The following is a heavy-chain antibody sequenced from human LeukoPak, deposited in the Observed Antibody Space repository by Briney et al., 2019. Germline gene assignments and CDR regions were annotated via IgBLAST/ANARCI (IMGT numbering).Heavy chain of an antibody. CDR1: GFTFGDYA. D-gene: IGHD6-19*01. J-gene: IGHJ4*02. V-gene: IGHV3-49*04. CDR2: IRTKAYGGTT. Sequence: PGGSLRLSCTASGFTFGDYAMSWVRQPPGKGLEWVGFIRTKAYGGTTEYGASVKGRFTISRDDSKGIAYLQMNSLKTEDTAVYYCIGYSSGWYPFGFDYWGQGTLVTVSS. CDR3: IGYSSGWYPFGFDY.